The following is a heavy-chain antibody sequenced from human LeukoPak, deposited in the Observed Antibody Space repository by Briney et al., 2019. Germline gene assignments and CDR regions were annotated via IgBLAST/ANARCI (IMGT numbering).Heavy chain of an antibody. D-gene: IGHD6-19*01. V-gene: IGHV4-38-2*02. J-gene: IGHJ4*02. Sequence: SETLSLTCTVSGYSISSGYYWGWIRQPPGKGLEWIGSIYHSGSTYYNPSLKSRVTISVDTSKNQFSLKLSSVTAADTAVYYCARGMGSGWWVDYWGQGTLVTVSS. CDR2: IYHSGST. CDR3: ARGMGSGWWVDY. CDR1: GYSISSGYY.